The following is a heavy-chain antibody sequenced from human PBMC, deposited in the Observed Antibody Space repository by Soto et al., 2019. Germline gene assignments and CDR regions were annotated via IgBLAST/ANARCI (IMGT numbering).Heavy chain of an antibody. V-gene: IGHV1-46*01. CDR1: QYNFTNYC. Sequence: EASVKVSCKASQYNFTNYCVHWVRQAPGQGLEWMGIINPRGGRTNYAQRFQGRVSMTRDTSTSTVYMELSSLRSEDTAVYYCARALYDTDSLPVGAEARYYAINVCGLGPTVTVYS. D-gene: IGHD3-22*01. CDR2: INPRGGRT. CDR3: ARALYDTDSLPVGAEARYYAINV. J-gene: IGHJ6*02.